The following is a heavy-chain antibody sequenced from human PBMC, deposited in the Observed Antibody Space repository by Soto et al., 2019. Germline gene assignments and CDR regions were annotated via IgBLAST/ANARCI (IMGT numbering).Heavy chain of an antibody. CDR2: ISYDGSNK. D-gene: IGHD2-2*02. CDR3: AKDRGYCSSTSCYTGWFDP. CDR1: GFTFSSYG. Sequence: QVQLVESGGGVVQPGRSLRLSCAASGFTFSSYGMHWVRQAPGKGLEWVAVISYDGSNKYYADSVKGRFTISRDNSKNTLYLQMNSLRAEDTAVYYCAKDRGYCSSTSCYTGWFDPWGQGTLVTVSS. J-gene: IGHJ5*02. V-gene: IGHV3-30*18.